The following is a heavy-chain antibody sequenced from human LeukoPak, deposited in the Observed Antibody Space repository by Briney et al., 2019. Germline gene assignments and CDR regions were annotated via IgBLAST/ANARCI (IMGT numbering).Heavy chain of an antibody. CDR2: ISGRGGST. D-gene: IGHD2-21*02. V-gene: IGHV3-23*01. CDR1: GFTFSSYA. J-gene: IGHJ4*02. Sequence: GGSLRLSCAASGFTFSSYAMSWVRQAPGKGLEWVSAISGRGGSTYYADSVKGRFTISRDNSKNTLYLQMNSLRAEDTAVYYCAKGLAYCGGDCYPDFDYWGQGTLVTVSS. CDR3: AKGLAYCGGDCYPDFDY.